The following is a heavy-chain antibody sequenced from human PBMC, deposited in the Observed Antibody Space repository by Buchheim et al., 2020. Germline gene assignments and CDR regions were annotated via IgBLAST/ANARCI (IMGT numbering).Heavy chain of an antibody. Sequence: EVQLVESGGGLVQPGGSLRLSCAASGFTFSTYWMSWVRQAPGKGLEWVANMNQDGTQRYYVGSVKGRFTISRDNAKNSLYLQRNSRRVENTAVYNSAKGRYHGSGSYVYYGMAVGGKG. J-gene: IGHJ6*04. CDR1: GFTFSTYW. D-gene: IGHD3-10*01. CDR3: AKGRYHGSGSYVYYGMAV. V-gene: IGHV3-7*03. CDR2: MNQDGTQR.